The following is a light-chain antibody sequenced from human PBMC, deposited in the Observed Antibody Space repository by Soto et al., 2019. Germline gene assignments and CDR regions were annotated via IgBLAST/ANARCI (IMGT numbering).Light chain of an antibody. Sequence: QSVLTQPPSASGTPGQRVTISCSGSSSNLGTNYVYWYHQLPGTAPKLLIYTNSQRPSGVPDRFSGSKSGTSASLAISGLRSEDEADYYCAAWDDSLSGYVFGTGTKLTVL. CDR3: AAWDDSLSGYV. CDR1: SSNLGTNY. CDR2: TNS. J-gene: IGLJ1*01. V-gene: IGLV1-47*02.